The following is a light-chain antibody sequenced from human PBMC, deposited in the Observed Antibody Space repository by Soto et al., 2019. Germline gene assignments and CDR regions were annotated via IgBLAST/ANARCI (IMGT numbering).Light chain of an antibody. CDR1: SSNIGSHY. V-gene: IGLV1-47*01. J-gene: IGLJ1*01. Sequence: QSALTQPPSASGTPGQSLTISCAGSSSNIGSHYVYWYQHLPGTAPKLLIFRDGQRPSGVPDRFSGSKSGTSASLAISGLQSEDEADYYCAAWDDSLNGYVFGTGTKLTVL. CDR2: RDG. CDR3: AAWDDSLNGYV.